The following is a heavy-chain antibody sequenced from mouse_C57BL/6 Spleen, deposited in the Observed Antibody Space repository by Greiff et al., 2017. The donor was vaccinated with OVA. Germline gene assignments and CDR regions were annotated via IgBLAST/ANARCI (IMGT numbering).Heavy chain of an antibody. Sequence: QVQLQQPGAELVKPGASVTLSCKASGYTFTSYWMHWVKQRPGQGLEWIGMIHPNSGSTNYNEKFKSKATLTVDKSSSTAYMQLSSLTSEDSAVYYCAISITTVPSFAYWGQGTLVTVSA. CDR2: IHPNSGST. V-gene: IGHV1-64*01. CDR1: GYTFTSYW. D-gene: IGHD1-1*01. J-gene: IGHJ3*01. CDR3: AISITTVPSFAY.